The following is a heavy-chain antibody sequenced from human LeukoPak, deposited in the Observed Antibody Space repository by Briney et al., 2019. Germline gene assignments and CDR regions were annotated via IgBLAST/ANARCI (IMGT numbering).Heavy chain of an antibody. CDR3: ARGQGATVPQVGKNWFDP. CDR1: IDSFSNYH. D-gene: IGHD1-26*01. CDR2: VNESGGT. J-gene: IGHJ5*02. Sequence: SETLSLTCAVYIDSFSNYHWNWIRQTPAKGMEWIGEVNESGGTNIGPSLRSRVILSVDTSKNQFSLKLISVTVADTAIYYCARGQGATVPQVGKNWFDPWGQGTRVTVSS. V-gene: IGHV4-34*01.